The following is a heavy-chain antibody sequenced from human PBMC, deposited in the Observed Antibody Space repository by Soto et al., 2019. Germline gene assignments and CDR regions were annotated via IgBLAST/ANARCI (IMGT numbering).Heavy chain of an antibody. D-gene: IGHD2-2*01. V-gene: IGHV4-59*01. J-gene: IGHJ4*02. CDR3: ARGCSSTSCYGRLDY. Sequence: QVQLQESGPGLVKPSETLSLTCTVSGGSISSYYWSWIRQPPGKGLEWIGYIYYSGGTNYNPSLKSRVTISVDTSKNQFSLKLSSVTAADTAVYYCARGCSSTSCYGRLDYWGQGTLVTVSS. CDR2: IYYSGGT. CDR1: GGSISSYY.